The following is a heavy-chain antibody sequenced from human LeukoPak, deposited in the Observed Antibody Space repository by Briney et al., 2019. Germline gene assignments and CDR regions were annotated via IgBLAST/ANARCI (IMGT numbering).Heavy chain of an antibody. D-gene: IGHD2-21*02. CDR3: ARENVDIVVVTAIRDWFDP. V-gene: IGHV4-59*01. CDR1: GGSISSYY. CDR2: INYSGST. J-gene: IGHJ5*02. Sequence: SETLSLTCTVSGGSISSYYWSWIRQPPGKGLEWIGYINYSGSTNYSPSLKSRVTISVDTSKNQFSLKLSSVTAADTAVYYGARENVDIVVVTAIRDWFDPWGQGTLVTVSS.